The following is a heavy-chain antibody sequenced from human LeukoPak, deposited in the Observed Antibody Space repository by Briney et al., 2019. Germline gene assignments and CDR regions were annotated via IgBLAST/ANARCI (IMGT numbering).Heavy chain of an antibody. CDR2: IYYSGST. CDR3: ARHGDQSSLMGGDWFDP. CDR1: GGSISSSSYY. J-gene: IGHJ5*02. Sequence: PSETLSLTCTVSGGSISSSSYYWGWIRQPPGKGLEWIGSIYYSGSTYYNPSLKSRVTISVDTSKNQFSLKLSSVTAADTAVYYCARHGDQSSLMGGDWFDPWGQGTLVTVSS. V-gene: IGHV4-39*01. D-gene: IGHD2-2*01.